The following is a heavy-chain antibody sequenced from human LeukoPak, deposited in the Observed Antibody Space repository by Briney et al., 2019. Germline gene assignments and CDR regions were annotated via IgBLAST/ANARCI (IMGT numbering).Heavy chain of an antibody. Sequence: PGGSLRLSCAASGFTFSSFWMNWVRQTPGKGLEWVANIKPDGSERNYEESVKGRFTISRDNTKNSLYLQMNSLRSDDTAVYYCARNLDSWGQGTPVTVSS. CDR2: IKPDGSER. J-gene: IGHJ4*02. CDR3: ARNLDS. CDR1: GFTFSSFW. V-gene: IGHV3-7*05.